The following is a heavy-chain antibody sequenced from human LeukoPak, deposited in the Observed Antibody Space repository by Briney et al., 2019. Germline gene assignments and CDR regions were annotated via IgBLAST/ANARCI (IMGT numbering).Heavy chain of an antibody. V-gene: IGHV4-39*01. CDR1: GGSISSSSYY. D-gene: IGHD3-10*01. Sequence: SETLCLTCAVSGGSISSSSYYWGWIRQPPGKGLEWIGCIYYGGSTYYNPSRRGRVTISVDTSKNQFCLKLSSVTAADTAVYYCARHSPHYYYGSGSDYYYYMDVWGKGTTVTISS. CDR2: IYYGGST. J-gene: IGHJ6*03. CDR3: ARHSPHYYYGSGSDYYYYMDV.